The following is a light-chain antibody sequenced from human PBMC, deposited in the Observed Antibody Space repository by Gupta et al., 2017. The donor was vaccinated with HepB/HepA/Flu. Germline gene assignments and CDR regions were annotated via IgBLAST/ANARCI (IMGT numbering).Light chain of an antibody. J-gene: IGKJ5*01. CDR3: QQRSNWPPDT. Sequence: EIVLTQSPATLSLSPGERATLSCRASQSVSSYLAWYQQKPDQAPRLLIYDASNRATGIPARFSGSGSGTDFTLTISSREPEDFAVYYCQQRSNWPPDTFGQGTRLEIK. V-gene: IGKV3-11*01. CDR2: DAS. CDR1: QSVSSY.